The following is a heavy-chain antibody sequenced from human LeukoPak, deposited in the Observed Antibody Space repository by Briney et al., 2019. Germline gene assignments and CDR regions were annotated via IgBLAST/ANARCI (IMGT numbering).Heavy chain of an antibody. CDR1: GFTFSSYS. CDR2: ISSSSSTI. D-gene: IGHD5-24*01. J-gene: IGHJ4*02. CDR3: ARDLASIPGY. Sequence: GGSLRLSCAASGFTFSSYSMNWVRQAPGKGLEWVSYISSSSSTIYYADSVKGRFTISRDNAKNSLYLQMSSLRAEDTAVYYCARDLASIPGYWGQGTLVTVSS. V-gene: IGHV3-48*01.